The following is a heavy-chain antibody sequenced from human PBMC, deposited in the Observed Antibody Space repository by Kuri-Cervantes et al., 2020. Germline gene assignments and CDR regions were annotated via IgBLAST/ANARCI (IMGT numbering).Heavy chain of an antibody. CDR1: GGSISGYY. Sequence: SETLSLTCTVSGGSISGYYWSWIRQPPGKGVEWIGYIYYSGSTNYNPSLKSRATLSVDTSKNQVSLKLSSVTAADTAVYYCARYRRGEGKGFDYWGQGTLVTVSS. CDR2: IYYSGST. CDR3: ARYRRGEGKGFDY. J-gene: IGHJ4*02. V-gene: IGHV4-59*01. D-gene: IGHD1-14*01.